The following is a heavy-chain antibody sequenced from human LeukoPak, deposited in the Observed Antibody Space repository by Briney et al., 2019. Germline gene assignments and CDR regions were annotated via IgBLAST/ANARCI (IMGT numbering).Heavy chain of an antibody. CDR3: ARVRTAAGPYYYYYMDV. Sequence: ASVKVSCKASGYTFTSYGISWVRQAPGQGLEWMGWISAYSGNTNYAQKLQGRVTMTTDTSTSTAYMELRSLRSDDTAVYYCARVRTAAGPYYYYYMDVWGKGTTVTVSS. D-gene: IGHD6-13*01. V-gene: IGHV1-18*01. CDR1: GYTFTSYG. CDR2: ISAYSGNT. J-gene: IGHJ6*03.